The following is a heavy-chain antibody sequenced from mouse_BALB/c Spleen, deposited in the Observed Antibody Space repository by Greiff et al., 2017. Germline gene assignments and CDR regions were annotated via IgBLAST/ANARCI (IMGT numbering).Heavy chain of an antibody. CDR3: AKIYGNYDY. CDR2: IYPGGGYT. Sequence: QVHVKQSGAELVRPGTSVKISCKASGYTFTNYWLGWVKQRPGHGLEWIGDIYPGGGYTNYNEKFKGKATLTADTSSSTAYMQLSSLTSEDSAVYFCAKIYGNYDYWGQGTTLTVSS. CDR1: GYTFTNYW. V-gene: IGHV1-63*02. J-gene: IGHJ2*01. D-gene: IGHD2-1*01.